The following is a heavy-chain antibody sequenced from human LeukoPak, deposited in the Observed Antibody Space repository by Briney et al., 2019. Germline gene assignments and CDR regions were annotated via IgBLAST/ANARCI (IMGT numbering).Heavy chain of an antibody. Sequence: GGSLRLSCAASGFTFSSSGMSWVRQTPGKGLELVSAISGGGDSTYYADSVKGRFTISRDNYKNTLYLQMNSLKTEDTAVYYCTTKVYCSGGSCYYYYYYMDVWGKGTTVTVSS. CDR2: ISGGGDST. CDR1: GFTFSSSG. J-gene: IGHJ6*03. V-gene: IGHV3-23*01. CDR3: TTKVYCSGGSCYYYYYYMDV. D-gene: IGHD2-15*01.